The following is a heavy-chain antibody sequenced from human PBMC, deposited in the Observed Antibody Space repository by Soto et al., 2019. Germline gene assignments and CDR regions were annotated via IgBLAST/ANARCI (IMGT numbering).Heavy chain of an antibody. CDR3: AKDTYYHDSTGYYVFDY. D-gene: IGHD3-22*01. V-gene: IGHV3-30*18. Sequence: GGSLRLSCAASGFIFSNYGVHXVRQXXGKGLEWVAVISYDGTNKHYADSVKGRFTISRDNSKNTVYLQMNNLRAEDTAVFYCAKDTYYHDSTGYYVFDYWGQGTLVTVSS. J-gene: IGHJ4*02. CDR2: ISYDGTNK. CDR1: GFIFSNYG.